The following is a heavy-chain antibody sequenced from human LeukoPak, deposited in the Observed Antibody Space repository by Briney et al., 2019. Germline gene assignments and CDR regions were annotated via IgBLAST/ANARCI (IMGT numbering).Heavy chain of an antibody. Sequence: SETLSLTCAVSGYSINSDYYWCWIRQSPGRGLEWIGSVYRTGTTYYNPSLNSRLTVSLDMSKNQFSLQLNPVTAADTAVYFCARAGHGSGSYYTWFDPWGQGTLVTVSS. CDR2: VYRTGTT. V-gene: IGHV4-38-2*01. CDR3: ARAGHGSGSYYTWFDP. J-gene: IGHJ5*02. CDR1: GYSINSDYY. D-gene: IGHD3-10*01.